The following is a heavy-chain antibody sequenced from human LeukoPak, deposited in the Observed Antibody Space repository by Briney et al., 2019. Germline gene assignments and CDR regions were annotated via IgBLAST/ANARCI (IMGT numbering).Heavy chain of an antibody. J-gene: IGHJ4*02. CDR1: GYTFTSYG. CDR2: ISAYNGNT. Sequence: ASVKVSCKASGYTFTSYGISWVRQAPGQGLEWMGWISAYNGNTNYAQKLQGRVTMTRDTSISTAYMELSRLRSDDTAVYYCARDPYGSGSYYDDYWGQGTLVTVSS. CDR3: ARDPYGSGSYYDDY. D-gene: IGHD3-10*01. V-gene: IGHV1-18*01.